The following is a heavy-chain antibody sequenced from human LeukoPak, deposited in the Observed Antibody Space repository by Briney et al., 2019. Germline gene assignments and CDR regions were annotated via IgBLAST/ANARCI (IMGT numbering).Heavy chain of an antibody. Sequence: PGGSLRLSCAASGFTFSSYAMSWVRQAPGKGLEWVSGIGSDVRTHYADSVKGRFTISRDNSKNTMYLQMNSLRAEDTAVYYCAKDLIGWSFDYWGQGTLVTVSS. V-gene: IGHV3-23*01. CDR1: GFTFSSYA. CDR2: IGSDVRT. CDR3: AKDLIGWSFDY. J-gene: IGHJ4*02. D-gene: IGHD2-15*01.